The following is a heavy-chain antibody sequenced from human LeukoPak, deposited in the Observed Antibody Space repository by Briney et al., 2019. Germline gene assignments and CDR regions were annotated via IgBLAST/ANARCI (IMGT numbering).Heavy chain of an antibody. D-gene: IGHD3-22*01. CDR2: LHTSGST. Sequence: SETLSLTCTVSGGSISSGSYYWSWIRQPAGKGLEWIGRLHTSGSTNYNPSLKSRLTISVDTSKNQFSLKLSSVTAADTTVYYCARDYYYSSGYYWGYYWGQGTLVTVSS. J-gene: IGHJ4*02. CDR1: GGSISSGSYY. V-gene: IGHV4-61*02. CDR3: ARDYYYSSGYYWGYY.